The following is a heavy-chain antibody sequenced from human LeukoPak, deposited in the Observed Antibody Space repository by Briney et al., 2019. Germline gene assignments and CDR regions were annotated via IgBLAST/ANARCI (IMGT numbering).Heavy chain of an antibody. Sequence: ASVKVFCKASGYTFTSYGITWVRQAPGPWLELVAWISAYNGNTNYAQKFQGRVTMTTDTSTSTAYMELRSLRSDDTAVYYCARVPGRREVPRDYWGQGTLVTVSS. V-gene: IGHV1-18*01. J-gene: IGHJ4*02. CDR3: ARVPGRREVPRDY. CDR1: GYTFTSYG. CDR2: ISAYNGNT.